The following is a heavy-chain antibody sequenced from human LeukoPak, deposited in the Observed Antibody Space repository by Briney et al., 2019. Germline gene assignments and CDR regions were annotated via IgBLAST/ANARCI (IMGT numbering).Heavy chain of an antibody. CDR1: GFTFDDYA. J-gene: IGHJ4*02. Sequence: GGSLRLSCAASGFTFDDYAMHWVRQAPGKGLEWVSGICWNSGSIGYADSVKGRFTISRDNAKNSLYLQMNSLTAEDTAFYYCAKDIRGGYDKGGYFDYWGQGTLVTVSS. CDR3: AKDIRGGYDKGGYFDY. D-gene: IGHD5-12*01. CDR2: ICWNSGSI. V-gene: IGHV3-9*01.